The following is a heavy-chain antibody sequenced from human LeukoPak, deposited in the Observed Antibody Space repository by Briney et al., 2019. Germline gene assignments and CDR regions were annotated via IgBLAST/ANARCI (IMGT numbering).Heavy chain of an antibody. CDR2: IIPIFGTA. Sequence: SVKVSCKASGGTFSSYAISWARQAPGQGLEWMGGIIPIFGTANYAQKFQGRVTITADESTSTAYMELSSLRSEDTAVCYCATCSSTSCHSLDNWFDPWGQGTLVTVSS. CDR3: ATCSSTSCHSLDNWFDP. J-gene: IGHJ5*02. D-gene: IGHD2-2*01. V-gene: IGHV1-69*13. CDR1: GGTFSSYA.